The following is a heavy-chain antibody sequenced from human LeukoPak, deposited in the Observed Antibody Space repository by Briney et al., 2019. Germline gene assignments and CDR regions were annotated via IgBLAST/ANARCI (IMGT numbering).Heavy chain of an antibody. CDR2: IYPGDSDT. V-gene: IGHV5-51*01. D-gene: IGHD2-21*02. CDR1: GYSFTSYW. J-gene: IGHJ4*02. Sequence: GASLKISCKGSGYSFTSYWIGWVRQMPGKDLEWMGIIYPGDSDTRYSPSFQGQVTISADKSISTAYLQWSSLKASDTAMYYCARQRMVATGFWDYWGQGTLVTVSS. CDR3: ARQRMVATGFWDY.